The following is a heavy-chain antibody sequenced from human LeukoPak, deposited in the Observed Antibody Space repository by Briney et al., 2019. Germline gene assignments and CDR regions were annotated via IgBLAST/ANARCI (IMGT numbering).Heavy chain of an antibody. D-gene: IGHD5-12*01. CDR1: GGTFSSYA. CDR2: IIPILGIA. CDR3: ARDIRSGYDGVGIYYYYYYGMDV. J-gene: IGHJ6*02. Sequence: SVKVSCKASGGTFSSYAISWVRQAPGQGLEWMGRIIPILGIANYAQKFQGRVTITADKSTSTAYMELSSLRSEDTGVYYCARDIRSGYDGVGIYYYYYYGMDVWGQGTTVTVSS. V-gene: IGHV1-69*04.